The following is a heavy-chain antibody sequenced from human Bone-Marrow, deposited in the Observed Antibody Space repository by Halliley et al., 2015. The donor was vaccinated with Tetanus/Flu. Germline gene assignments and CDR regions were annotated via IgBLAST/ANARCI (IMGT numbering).Heavy chain of an antibody. CDR3: ARGSSSGWFFDY. V-gene: IGHV4-30-2*01. CDR2: IYQSGNP. J-gene: IGHJ4*02. Sequence: LEWIGYIYQSGNPSYPPPLRGRATISVDRSKNQFSLKVTSVTAADTAVYFCARGSSSGWFFDYWGQGTLVTVSS. D-gene: IGHD6-19*01.